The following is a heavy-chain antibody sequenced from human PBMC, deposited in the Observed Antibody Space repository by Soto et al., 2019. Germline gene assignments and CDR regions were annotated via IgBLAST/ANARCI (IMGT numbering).Heavy chain of an antibody. CDR2: SYYSGTS. D-gene: IGHD1-20*01. CDR1: GGSIRVQSYY. CDR3: TRRYTWNDYYFDP. Sequence: PSETLSLTCTVSGGSIRVQSYYWTWIRQTPGKGLAWVGSSYYSGTSYFNPALKGRVTISVDTSTTQFSLMLTSVTAADTAVYYCTRRYTWNDYYFDPWGQGTLVTVSS. J-gene: IGHJ5*02. V-gene: IGHV4-39*01.